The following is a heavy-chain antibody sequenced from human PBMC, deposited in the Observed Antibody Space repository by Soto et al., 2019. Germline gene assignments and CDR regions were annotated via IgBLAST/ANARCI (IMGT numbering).Heavy chain of an antibody. V-gene: IGHV5-51*01. D-gene: IGHD2-21*02. CDR2: IYPGDSDT. CDR3: AGGSCGGDCYSSYYYYGMDV. J-gene: IGHJ6*02. CDR1: GYSFTSYW. Sequence: GESLKISCKGSGYSFTSYWIGWVRQMPGKGLELMGIIYPGDSDTRYSPSFQGQVTISADKSISTAYLQWSSLKASDTAMYYCAGGSCGGDCYSSYYYYGMDVWGQGTTVTVSS.